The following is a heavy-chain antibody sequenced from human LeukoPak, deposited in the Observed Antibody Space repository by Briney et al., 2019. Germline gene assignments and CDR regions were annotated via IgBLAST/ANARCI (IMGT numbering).Heavy chain of an antibody. CDR3: ARDNSVRDEAWWFNP. CDR2: ITPILGTA. Sequence: GASVKVSCKASGGTFSTYAISRVRQAPGQGLEWMGGITPILGTANYAQKFQGRVTINADQSTSTAYMELSSLRSEDTAVYYCARDNSVRDEAWWFNPWGQGTLVTVSS. V-gene: IGHV1-69*10. D-gene: IGHD5-24*01. J-gene: IGHJ5*02. CDR1: GGTFSTYA.